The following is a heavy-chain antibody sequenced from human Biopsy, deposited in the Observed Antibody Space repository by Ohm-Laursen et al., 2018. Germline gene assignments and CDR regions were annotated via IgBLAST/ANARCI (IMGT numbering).Heavy chain of an antibody. J-gene: IGHJ3*01. V-gene: IGHV1-2*02. CDR2: ISPNSGGT. D-gene: IGHD3-16*01. CDR1: GYAVNDYF. Sequence: ASVKVSCKVSGYAVNDYFLHWLRQAPGQGAEWMGWISPNSGGTNYAQKFQGRVTMTTDTSTSTVYLELRRLISDDTAVYYCARDIMNRIAGLVARSDVFDVWGQGTLVTVSS. CDR3: ARDIMNRIAGLVARSDVFDV.